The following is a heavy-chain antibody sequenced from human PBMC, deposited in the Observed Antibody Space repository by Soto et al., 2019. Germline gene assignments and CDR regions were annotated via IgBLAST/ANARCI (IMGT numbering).Heavy chain of an antibody. CDR2: IIPIFGTA. CDR1: GGTFSSYA. V-gene: IGHV1-69*06. J-gene: IGHJ3*02. Sequence: WASVKVSCKASGGTFSSYAISWVRLAPGQGLEWMGGIIPIFGTANYAQKFQGRVTITADKSTSTAYMELSSLRSEDTAVYYCARDLSIAAQWYAFDIWGQGTMVTVSS. CDR3: ARDLSIAAQWYAFDI. D-gene: IGHD6-6*01.